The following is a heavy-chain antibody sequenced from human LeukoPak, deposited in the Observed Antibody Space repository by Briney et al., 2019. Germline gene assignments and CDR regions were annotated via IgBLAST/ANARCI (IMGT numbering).Heavy chain of an antibody. Sequence: SVKVSCKASGGTFSSYAISWVRQAPGQGLEWMGGIIPISGTANYAQKFQGRVTITADESTSTAYMELSSLRSEDTAVYYCARDRGDCSSTSCYFDYWGQGTLVTVSS. CDR1: GGTFSSYA. V-gene: IGHV1-69*13. CDR2: IIPISGTA. J-gene: IGHJ4*02. D-gene: IGHD2-2*01. CDR3: ARDRGDCSSTSCYFDY.